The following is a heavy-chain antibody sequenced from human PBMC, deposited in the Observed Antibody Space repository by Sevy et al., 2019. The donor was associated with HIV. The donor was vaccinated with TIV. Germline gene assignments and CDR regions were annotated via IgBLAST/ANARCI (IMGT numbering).Heavy chain of an antibody. J-gene: IGHJ1*01. CDR2: IKSKSDGGTT. CDR3: TTGGSLFQH. D-gene: IGHD3-16*01. Sequence: GGSLRLSCAASGFTFNNVWMSWVRQAPGKGLEWVAHIKSKSDGGTTDYAASVRGRFTISRDDSKNTLYLQMNSLKTEDTAVYYCTTGGSLFQHWGQGTLVTVSS. V-gene: IGHV3-15*01. CDR1: GFTFNNVW.